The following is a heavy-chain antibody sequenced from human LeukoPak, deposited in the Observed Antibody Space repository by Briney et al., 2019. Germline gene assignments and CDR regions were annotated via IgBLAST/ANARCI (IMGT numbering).Heavy chain of an antibody. J-gene: IGHJ4*02. D-gene: IGHD6-19*01. CDR1: GGSIGSFY. CDR2: IYYSGST. CDR3: ARLWSSGITGPAY. V-gene: IGHV4-59*08. Sequence: SSETLSLACTVSGGSIGSFYRSGIRQPPGKGLEWIGYIYYSGSTNYNPSLKSRVTISVDTSKRQFSLKLSSVTAADTAVYYCARLWSSGITGPAYWGQGTLVTVSS.